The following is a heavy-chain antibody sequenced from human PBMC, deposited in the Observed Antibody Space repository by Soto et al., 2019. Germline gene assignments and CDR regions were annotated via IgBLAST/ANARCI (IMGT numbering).Heavy chain of an antibody. J-gene: IGHJ1*01. D-gene: IGHD3-9*01. Sequence: VGSLRLPWAASGCTFSDFGMRWVRQTKGKGLEWVSAISGSGDSTYYADSVKGRFTISRDNSKNTLYLQMNSLRAEDTAVYYCAKKSGITIFWPPSEEYFQHWGQGTLVTVSS. CDR3: AKKSGITIFWPPSEEYFQH. CDR1: GCTFSDFG. V-gene: IGHV3-23*01. CDR2: ISGSGDST.